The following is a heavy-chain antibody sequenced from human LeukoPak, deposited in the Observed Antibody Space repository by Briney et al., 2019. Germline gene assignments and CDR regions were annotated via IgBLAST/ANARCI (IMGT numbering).Heavy chain of an antibody. D-gene: IGHD6-13*01. Sequence: GGSLRLSCAASGFTFSSYGMHWVRQAPGKGLEWVAVIWYDGSNKYYADSVKGRFTISRDNSKNTLYLQMNSLRAEDTAVYYCARGERIADYFDYWGQGPLVTVSS. J-gene: IGHJ4*02. CDR3: ARGERIADYFDY. CDR2: IWYDGSNK. V-gene: IGHV3-33*01. CDR1: GFTFSSYG.